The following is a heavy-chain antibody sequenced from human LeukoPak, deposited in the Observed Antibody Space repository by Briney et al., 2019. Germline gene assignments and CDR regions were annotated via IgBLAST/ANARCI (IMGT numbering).Heavy chain of an antibody. Sequence: QPGGSLRLSCAASGFTFSSYAMSWVRQAPGKGLEWVSAISGSGGSTYYADSVKGRFTISRDNSKNTLYLQMNSLRAEDTAVYYCAEEPYDSSGYEYYFDYWGQGTLVTVSS. V-gene: IGHV3-23*01. CDR3: AEEPYDSSGYEYYFDY. J-gene: IGHJ4*02. CDR1: GFTFSSYA. CDR2: ISGSGGST. D-gene: IGHD3-22*01.